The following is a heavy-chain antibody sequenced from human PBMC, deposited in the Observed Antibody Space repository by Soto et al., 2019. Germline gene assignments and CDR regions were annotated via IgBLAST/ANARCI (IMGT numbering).Heavy chain of an antibody. Sequence: EVQLLESGGGFVQPGGSLRLSCTASGVGLSTYAISWVRQAPGKGLVWVSVISGNSGKTDYADSVKGRFIISRDKSENTVYLQMNRLRAEDTAVYYCALPSCGGDCYSPVDYLGQGTLVTVSS. D-gene: IGHD2-21*02. CDR3: ALPSCGGDCYSPVDY. J-gene: IGHJ4*02. CDR2: ISGNSGKT. CDR1: GVGLSTYA. V-gene: IGHV3-23*01.